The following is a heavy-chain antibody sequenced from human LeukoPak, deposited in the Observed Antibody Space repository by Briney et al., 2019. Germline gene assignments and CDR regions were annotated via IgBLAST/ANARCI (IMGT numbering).Heavy chain of an antibody. CDR2: INPNSGGT. Sequence: ASVKVSCKASGYTFTGYYMHWVRQAPGQGLEWMGWINPNSGGTNYAQKFQGRVTMTRDTSISTAYMELGRLRSDDTAVYYCAREVDGYNYGIDYWGQGTLVTVSS. CDR1: GYTFTGYY. V-gene: IGHV1-2*02. J-gene: IGHJ4*02. D-gene: IGHD5-24*01. CDR3: AREVDGYNYGIDY.